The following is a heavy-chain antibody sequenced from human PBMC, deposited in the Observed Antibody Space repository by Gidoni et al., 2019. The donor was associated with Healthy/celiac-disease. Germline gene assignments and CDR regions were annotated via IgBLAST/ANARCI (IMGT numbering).Heavy chain of an antibody. V-gene: IGHV3-23*01. Sequence: EVQLLESGGGLVQPGGSLTLSCAASGFTFSSYAMTWVRQAPGKGLEWVSAISGSGGSTYYADSVKGRFTISRDNSKNTLYLQMNSLRAEDTAVYYCAKDVVVVPAASWFDPWGQGTLVTVSS. D-gene: IGHD2-2*01. J-gene: IGHJ5*02. CDR1: GFTFSSYA. CDR3: AKDVVVVPAASWFDP. CDR2: ISGSGGST.